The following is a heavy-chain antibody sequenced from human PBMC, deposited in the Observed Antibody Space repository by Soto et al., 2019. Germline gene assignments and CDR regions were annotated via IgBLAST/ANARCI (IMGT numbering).Heavy chain of an antibody. J-gene: IGHJ4*02. CDR3: ARPPLPGYSIHFNS. V-gene: IGHV5-51*01. CDR2: VYPRDSDT. CDR1: GYIFIDYW. Sequence: ESLKISCKASGYIFIDYWIGWVRQMPGKGLEWMGIVYPRDSDTRYSPSFQGPVTISADRSTGTAFLQWRSLKASDTALYYCARPPLPGYSIHFNSWGQGTLVTVSS. D-gene: IGHD2-15*01.